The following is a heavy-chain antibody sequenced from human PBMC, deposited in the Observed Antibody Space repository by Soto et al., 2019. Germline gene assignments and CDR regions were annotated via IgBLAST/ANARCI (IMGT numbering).Heavy chain of an antibody. CDR1: GYTFTDYW. CDR3: ATHGRTAADAILAYFYGMDV. D-gene: IGHD6-13*01. CDR2: IYPGDSKT. Sequence: GESLKISCRGSGYTFTDYWIVWVRQMPGKGLEWMGVIYPGDSKTKYSPSFQGQVTLSADKSITTAYLQWSSLKASDTAMYYCATHGRTAADAILAYFYGMDVWGQGTTVTVSS. J-gene: IGHJ6*02. V-gene: IGHV5-51*01.